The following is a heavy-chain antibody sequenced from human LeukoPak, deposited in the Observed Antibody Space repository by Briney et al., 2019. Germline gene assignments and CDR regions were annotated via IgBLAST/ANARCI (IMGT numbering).Heavy chain of an antibody. CDR3: ARDSSLRGYSYGYYYYYYMDV. CDR1: GFTFSSYA. CDR2: ISYDGSNK. D-gene: IGHD5-18*01. J-gene: IGHJ6*03. Sequence: GGSLRLSCAASGFTFSSYAMHWVRQAPGKGLEWVAVISYDGSNKYYAVSVKGRFTISRDNSKNTLYLQMNSLRAEDTAVYYCARDSSLRGYSYGYYYYYYMDVWGKGTTVTVSS. V-gene: IGHV3-30-3*01.